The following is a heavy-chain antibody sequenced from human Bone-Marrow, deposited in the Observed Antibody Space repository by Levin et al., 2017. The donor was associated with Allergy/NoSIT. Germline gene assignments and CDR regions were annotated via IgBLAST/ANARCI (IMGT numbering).Heavy chain of an antibody. CDR2: ISGSSTYI. V-gene: IGHV3-21*06. D-gene: IGHD6-6*01. J-gene: IGHJ6*02. CDR3: TRTEYSSSNHYGMDV. CDR1: GFTFSSYT. Sequence: GGSLRLSCAASGFTFSSYTLNWVRQAPGKGLEWVSSISGSSTYIYYTDSVKGRFTISRDNAKNSVYLQMNSLRVEDTAVFFCTRTEYSSSNHYGMDVWGQGTTVTVSS.